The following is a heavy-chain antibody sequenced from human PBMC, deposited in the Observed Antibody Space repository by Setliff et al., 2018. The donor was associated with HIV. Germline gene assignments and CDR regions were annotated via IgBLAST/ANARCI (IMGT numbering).Heavy chain of an antibody. CDR3: VRGDSTGYFREPQYFQH. CDR1: GASISSGGYS. J-gene: IGHJ1*01. V-gene: IGHV4-30-2*01. Sequence: SETLSLTCAVSGASISSGGYSWSWIRQPPGKGLEWIGNVYHSGHTYYNTSLKSRVTISIDRSKNQFSLRLTSVTAADTAVYYCVRGDSTGYFREPQYFQHWGQGTLVTVSS. D-gene: IGHD3-22*01. CDR2: VYHSGHT.